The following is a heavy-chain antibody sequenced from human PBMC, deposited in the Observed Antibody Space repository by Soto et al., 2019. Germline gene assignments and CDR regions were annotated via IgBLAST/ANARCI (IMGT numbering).Heavy chain of an antibody. D-gene: IGHD2-8*01. CDR3: AREKNGSYDY. V-gene: IGHV1-8*01. CDR2: MNPNSGKT. Sequence: QVQLVQSGAEVKKPGASVKVSCKASGYTFTSYDINWVRQATGQGLEWMGWMNPNSGKTGYAQKLQGRVTMTRYTSIATAYRELMSLRSQDTDVYYCAREKNGSYDYWVRGNLVTSS. CDR1: GYTFTSYD. J-gene: IGHJ4*02.